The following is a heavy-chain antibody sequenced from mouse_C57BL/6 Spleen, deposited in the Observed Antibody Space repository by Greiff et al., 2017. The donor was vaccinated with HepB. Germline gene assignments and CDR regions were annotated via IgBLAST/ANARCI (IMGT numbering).Heavy chain of an antibody. V-gene: IGHV5-9-1*02. CDR2: ISSGGDYI. Sequence: EVKLEESGEGLVKPGGSLKLSCAASGFTFSSYAMSWVSQTPEKRLEWVAYISSGGDYIYYADTVKGRFTISRDNARNTLYLQMSSLKSEDTAMYYCTRDRTVVAMDYWGQGTSVTVSS. CDR1: GFTFSSYA. J-gene: IGHJ4*01. CDR3: TRDRTVVAMDY. D-gene: IGHD1-1*01.